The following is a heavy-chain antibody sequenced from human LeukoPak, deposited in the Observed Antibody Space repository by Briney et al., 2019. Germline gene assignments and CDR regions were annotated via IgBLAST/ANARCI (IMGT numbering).Heavy chain of an antibody. CDR2: INHSGST. V-gene: IGHV4-34*01. J-gene: IGHJ6*04. CDR3: ARVVVVVAIPGYYGMDV. D-gene: IGHD2-15*01. CDR1: GGSFSGYY. Sequence: SETLSLTCAVYGGSFSGYYWSWIRQPPRKGLEWTGEINHSGSTNYNPSLKSRVTISVDTSKNQFSLKLSSVTAADTAVYYCARVVVVVAIPGYYGMDVWGKGTTVTVSS.